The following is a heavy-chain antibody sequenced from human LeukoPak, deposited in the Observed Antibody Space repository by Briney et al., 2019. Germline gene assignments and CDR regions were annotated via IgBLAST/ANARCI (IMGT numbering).Heavy chain of an antibody. D-gene: IGHD3-22*01. Sequence: GGSLRLFCAASGFTFSSYAMHWVRQATGKGLEWVAVISYDGSNKYYADSVKGRFTISRDNSKNTLYLQMNSLRAEDTAVYYCARDASGYYYDPSYYFDYWGQGTLVTVSS. CDR3: ARDASGYYYDPSYYFDY. CDR1: GFTFSSYA. J-gene: IGHJ4*02. CDR2: ISYDGSNK. V-gene: IGHV3-30-3*01.